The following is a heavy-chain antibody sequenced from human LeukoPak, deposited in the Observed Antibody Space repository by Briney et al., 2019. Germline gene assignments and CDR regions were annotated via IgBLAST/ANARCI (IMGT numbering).Heavy chain of an antibody. CDR2: ISAYNGNT. CDR3: ARDSPQWLVLQTGDEFDY. Sequence: GASVKVSCKASGYTFTSYGISWVRQAPGQGLEWMGWISAYNGNTNYAQKLKGRVTMTTDTSTSTAYMELRSLRSDDTAVYYCARDSPQWLVLQTGDEFDYWGQRTLVTVSS. CDR1: GYTFTSYG. D-gene: IGHD6-19*01. J-gene: IGHJ4*02. V-gene: IGHV1-18*01.